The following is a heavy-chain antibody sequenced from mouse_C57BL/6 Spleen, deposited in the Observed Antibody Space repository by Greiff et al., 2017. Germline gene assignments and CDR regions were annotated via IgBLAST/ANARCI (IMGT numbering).Heavy chain of an antibody. Sequence: QVQLQQSGPELVKPGASVKISCKASGYAFSSSWMNWVKQRPGKGLEWIGRIYPGDGDTNYNGKFKGKATLTADKSSSTAYMQLSSLTSEDSAVYFCARSPPITTVVAYYFDYWGQGTTLTVSS. CDR1: GYAFSSSW. V-gene: IGHV1-82*01. D-gene: IGHD1-1*01. CDR3: ARSPPITTVVAYYFDY. J-gene: IGHJ2*01. CDR2: IYPGDGDT.